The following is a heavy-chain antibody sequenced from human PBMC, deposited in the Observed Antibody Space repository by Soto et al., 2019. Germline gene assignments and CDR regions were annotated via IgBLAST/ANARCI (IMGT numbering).Heavy chain of an antibody. D-gene: IGHD6-13*01. J-gene: IGHJ6*02. CDR1: GYTFTSYG. CDR3: AREDHSSSSLRGWLYYYYGMDV. V-gene: IGHV1-18*01. Sequence: GASVKVSCKASGYTFTSYGISWVRQAPGQGLEWMGWISAYNGNTNYAQKLQGRVTMTTDTSTSTAYMELRSLRSDDTAVCYCAREDHSSSSLRGWLYYYYGMDVWGQGTTVTVSS. CDR2: ISAYNGNT.